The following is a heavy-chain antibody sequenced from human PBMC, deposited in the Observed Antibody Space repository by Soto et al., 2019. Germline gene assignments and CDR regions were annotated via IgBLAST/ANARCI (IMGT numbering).Heavy chain of an antibody. D-gene: IGHD3-10*01. CDR3: TSDPSGCIDV. J-gene: IGHJ6*02. CDR2: INSDGDIT. CDR1: GLTFKTYW. V-gene: IGHV3-74*01. Sequence: GGSLRLSCVASGLTFKTYWMHWVRQAPGKGLVWVSRINSDGDITRYADSVKGRFTISRDNAKNTVYLQMNSLRAEDTAVYYCTSDPSGCIDVCGQGTTVTVSS.